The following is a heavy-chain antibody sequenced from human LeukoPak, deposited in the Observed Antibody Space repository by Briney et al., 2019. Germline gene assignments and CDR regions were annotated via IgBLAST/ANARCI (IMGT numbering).Heavy chain of an antibody. D-gene: IGHD6-13*01. CDR3: ARGTRSSSWYDYYYMDV. V-gene: IGHV1-69*13. J-gene: IGHJ6*03. Sequence: GASVKVSCKASGYTFSGYYMHWVRQAPGQGLEWMGGIIPIFGTANYAQKFQGRVTITADESTSTAYMELSSLRSEDTAVYYCARGTRSSSWYDYYYMDVWGKGTTVTVSS. CDR2: IIPIFGTA. CDR1: GYTFSGYY.